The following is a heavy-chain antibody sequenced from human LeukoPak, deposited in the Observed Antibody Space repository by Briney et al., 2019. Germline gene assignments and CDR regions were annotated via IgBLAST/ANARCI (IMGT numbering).Heavy chain of an antibody. J-gene: IGHJ6*02. CDR1: GFTFSNYY. CDR2: ISSSATTM. CDR3: ARGDYDKYGMDV. Sequence: GGSLRLSCAASGFTFSNYYMSWIRQAPGKGLEWVSYISSSATTMYYADSVKDRFIISRDNAKNSLFLQMNSLRAEDTAVYYCARGDYDKYGMDVWGQGPRSPSP. V-gene: IGHV3-11*01.